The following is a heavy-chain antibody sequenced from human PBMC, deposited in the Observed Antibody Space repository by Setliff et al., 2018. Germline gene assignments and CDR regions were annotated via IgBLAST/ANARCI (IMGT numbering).Heavy chain of an antibody. V-gene: IGHV4-34*01. CDR2: INHRGST. D-gene: IGHD3-3*01. Sequence: SETLSLTCAAYGGTFSDYHWTWIRRSPEKGLEWIGEINHRGSTNYNPSLESRVTMSMDTSTNQLSLKLTSVTAADTAVYYCARMSGFLYMDVWGKGTTVTVSS. J-gene: IGHJ6*03. CDR1: GGTFSDYH. CDR3: ARMSGFLYMDV.